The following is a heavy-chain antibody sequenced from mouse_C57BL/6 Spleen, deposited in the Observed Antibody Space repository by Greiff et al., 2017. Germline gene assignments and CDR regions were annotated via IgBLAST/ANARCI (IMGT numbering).Heavy chain of an antibody. J-gene: IGHJ2*01. V-gene: IGHV1-67*01. CDR3: ARENYSNYPFGY. D-gene: IGHD2-5*01. CDR1: GYTFTDYA. Sequence: QVLLKQSGPELVRPGVSVKISCKGSGYTFTDYAMHWVKQSHAKSLEWIGVISTYYGDASYNQKFKDKDTMTVDKSSSTAYMELARLTSEDSAVYYCARENYSNYPFGYWGQGTTLTVSS. CDR2: ISTYYGDA.